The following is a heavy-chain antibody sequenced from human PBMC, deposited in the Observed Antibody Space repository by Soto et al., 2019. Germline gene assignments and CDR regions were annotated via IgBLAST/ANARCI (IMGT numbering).Heavy chain of an antibody. V-gene: IGHV4-59*08. Sequence: SETLSLTCTVSGGSISSYYWSWIRQPPGKGLEWIGYIYYSGSTNYNPSLKSRVTISVDTSKNQFSLKLSSVTAADTAVYYCARNCSTTRCYRYWGQGTLVTVSS. CDR2: IYYSGST. CDR3: ARNCSTTRCYRY. CDR1: GGSISSYY. D-gene: IGHD2-2*01. J-gene: IGHJ4*02.